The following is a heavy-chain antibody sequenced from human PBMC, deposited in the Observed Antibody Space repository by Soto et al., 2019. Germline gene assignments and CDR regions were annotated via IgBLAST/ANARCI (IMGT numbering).Heavy chain of an antibody. D-gene: IGHD5-18*01. J-gene: IGHJ4*02. Sequence: QVQLVQSGAEVKKPGSSVKVSCKASGGTFSSYAISWVRQAPGQGLEWMGGIIPIFGTANYAQKFQGRVTITADESTSTAYMELSSLRSEDTAVYYCAGEDTAMVTLVEGHYFDYWGQGTLVTVSS. V-gene: IGHV1-69*12. CDR3: AGEDTAMVTLVEGHYFDY. CDR2: IIPIFGTA. CDR1: GGTFSSYA.